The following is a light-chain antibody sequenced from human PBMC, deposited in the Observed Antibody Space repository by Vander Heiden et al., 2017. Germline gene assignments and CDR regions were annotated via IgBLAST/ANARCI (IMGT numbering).Light chain of an antibody. J-gene: IGLJ2*01. CDR3: QVWDSTNDHSVV. CDR2: DDS. Sequence: SYVLTQLHSVSVPPGQATTISCGGNNLQSYSVHWYQQKPGLAPQLVVYDDSHRPSGIPERFSGYNPGNTAALTISRVEAGDEADYFCQVWDSTNDHSVVFGGGTKLTVL. CDR1: NLQSYS. V-gene: IGLV3-21*02.